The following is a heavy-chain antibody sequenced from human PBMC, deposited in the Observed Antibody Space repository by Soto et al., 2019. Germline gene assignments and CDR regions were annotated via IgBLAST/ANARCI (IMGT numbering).Heavy chain of an antibody. Sequence: QVQLVQSGAEVKKPGASVKVSCKASGYTFTTYDIHWVRQAPGQRLEWVGRSTGASGNTKYSQTFQGRITFTRDTSASTAYMELSSLTSEDTAVYFCARSRELLYWGQGTLVTVS. D-gene: IGHD1-26*01. CDR3: ARSRELLY. V-gene: IGHV1-3*01. CDR1: GYTFTTYD. CDR2: STGASGNT. J-gene: IGHJ4*02.